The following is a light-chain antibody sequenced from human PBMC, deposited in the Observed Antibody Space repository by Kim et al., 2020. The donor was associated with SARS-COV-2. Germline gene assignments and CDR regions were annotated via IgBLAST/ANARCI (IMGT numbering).Light chain of an antibody. Sequence: GQGATTSCCGAGSNLGNNYGHCYRQVAGPAPKLLSYNNSQRPSGVPDRFSGSKSGTSASLAISGLRSDDEAEYYCATWDDSVTGPLFGGGTQLTVL. CDR3: ATWDDSVTGPL. J-gene: IGLJ2*01. CDR2: NNS. V-gene: IGLV1-47*02. CDR1: GSNLGNNY.